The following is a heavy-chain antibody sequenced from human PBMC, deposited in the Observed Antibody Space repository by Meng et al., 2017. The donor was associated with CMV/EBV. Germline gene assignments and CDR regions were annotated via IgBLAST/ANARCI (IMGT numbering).Heavy chain of an antibody. CDR2: MNPNSGNT. J-gene: IGHJ3*02. Sequence: ASVQVSCKASGYTFTSYDINWVRQATGQGLEWMGWMNPNSGNTGYAQKFQGRVTMTRNTSISTAYMELSSLRSEDTAVYYCALRGSSGYWDAFDIWGQGTMVTVSS. CDR3: ALRGSSGYWDAFDI. D-gene: IGHD3-22*01. V-gene: IGHV1-8*01. CDR1: GYTFTSYD.